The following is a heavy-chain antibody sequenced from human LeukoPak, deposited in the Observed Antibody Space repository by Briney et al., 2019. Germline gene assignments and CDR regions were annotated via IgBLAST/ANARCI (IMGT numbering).Heavy chain of an antibody. V-gene: IGHV3-74*01. CDR3: APTRTTVFPFDY. J-gene: IGHJ4*02. Sequence: AGGSLRLSCAASGFTFSSYWMHWVRQAPGKGLVWVSRINSDGSSTSYADSVKGRFTISRDNAKNTLYLQMNSLRAEDTAVYYCAPTRTTVFPFDYWGQGTLVTVSS. CDR2: INSDGSST. D-gene: IGHD4-17*01. CDR1: GFTFSSYW.